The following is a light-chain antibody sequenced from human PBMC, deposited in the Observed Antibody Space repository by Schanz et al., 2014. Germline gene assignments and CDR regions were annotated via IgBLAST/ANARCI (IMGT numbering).Light chain of an antibody. CDR3: SSYRSSVILV. CDR2: EVS. J-gene: IGLJ3*02. Sequence: QSALTQPPSASGSPGQSVTISCTGTSSDVGGYNYVSWYQQHPGKAPKLMIYEVSKRPSGVSNRFSGSKSANTASLTISGLQAEDEADYYCSSYRSSVILVFGGGTKLTVL. CDR1: SSDVGGYNY. V-gene: IGLV2-14*01.